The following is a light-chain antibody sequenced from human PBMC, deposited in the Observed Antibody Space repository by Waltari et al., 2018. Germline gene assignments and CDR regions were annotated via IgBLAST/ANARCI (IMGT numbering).Light chain of an antibody. CDR2: KVS. J-gene: IGKJ2*01. Sequence: DVVLTQSPLSLSVTLGESASVSCRSSQSLAFSDGKTSLNWFHQRPGQSPRRLSYKVSNRESGVPDRISGSGSGTDFALKISRVEAEDVGVYYCMEGAQWYTFGQGTKLEIK. CDR3: MEGAQWYT. V-gene: IGKV2-30*01. CDR1: QSLAFSDGKTS.